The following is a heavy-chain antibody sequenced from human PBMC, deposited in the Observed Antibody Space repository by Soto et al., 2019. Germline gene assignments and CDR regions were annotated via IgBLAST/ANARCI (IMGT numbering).Heavy chain of an antibody. Sequence: GEFLKISCKGSGYSFTSYGISWVRQMPGKGLEWMGRIDPSDSYTNYSPSFQGHVTISADKSISTAYLQWSSLKASDTAMYYCARLIDYGDYPYYYYGMDVWGQGTTVTVSS. D-gene: IGHD4-17*01. CDR1: GYSFTSYG. CDR3: ARLIDYGDYPYYYYGMDV. V-gene: IGHV5-10-1*01. CDR2: IDPSDSYT. J-gene: IGHJ6*02.